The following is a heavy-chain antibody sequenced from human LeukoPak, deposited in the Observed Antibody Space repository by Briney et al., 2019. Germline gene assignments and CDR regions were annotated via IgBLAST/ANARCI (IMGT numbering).Heavy chain of an antibody. CDR3: ARVQYSGGATQHTDAFDI. CDR2: INPNSGGT. V-gene: IGHV1-2*02. J-gene: IGHJ3*02. D-gene: IGHD1-26*01. Sequence: ASVKVSCKASGYTFTGYYMHWVRQAPGQGLEWMGWINPNSGGTNYAQKFQGRVTMTRDTSISTAYMELSRLRSDDTAVYYCARVQYSGGATQHTDAFDIWGQGTMVTVSS. CDR1: GYTFTGYY.